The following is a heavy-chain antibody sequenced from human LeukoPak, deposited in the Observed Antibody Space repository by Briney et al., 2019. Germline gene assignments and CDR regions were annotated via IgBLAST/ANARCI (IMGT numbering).Heavy chain of an antibody. J-gene: IGHJ4*02. Sequence: GGSLRLSCSASGFTFSSYAMHWVRQAPGNGLEYVSAISSNGGSTYYADSVKGRFTISRDNSKNTLYLQMSSLRAEDTAVYYCVKGGHSSSWYGLGYYFDYWGQGTLVTVSS. CDR1: GFTFSSYA. D-gene: IGHD6-13*01. V-gene: IGHV3-64D*06. CDR3: VKGGHSSSWYGLGYYFDY. CDR2: ISSNGGST.